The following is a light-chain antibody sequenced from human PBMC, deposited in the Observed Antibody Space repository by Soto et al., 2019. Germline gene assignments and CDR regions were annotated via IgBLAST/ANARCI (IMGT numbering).Light chain of an antibody. V-gene: IGLV2-14*02. CDR2: EGS. CDR3: SSFASTYTLL. J-gene: IGLJ2*01. CDR1: SSDVGSYNL. Sequence: QSVLTQPASVSGSPGQSITISCTGTSSDVGSYNLVSWYQQHPGKAPKLMIYEGSKRPSGVSNRFSGSKSGNTASLTISGLQAEDEADYYCSSFASTYTLLFGGGTKVTVL.